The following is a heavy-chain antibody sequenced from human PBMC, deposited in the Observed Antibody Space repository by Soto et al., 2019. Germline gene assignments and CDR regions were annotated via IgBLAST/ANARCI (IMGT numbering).Heavy chain of an antibody. J-gene: IGHJ4*02. Sequence: QVQLVQSGAEVKKPGSSVKVSCKASGGTFSSYTISWVRQAPGQGIEWMGRIIPILGIANYAQKFQGRVTITADKCARTAYMERSCRRSEDTAVYYWASDLVACSGGSCYPSFDYWGRGTLVTVSS. V-gene: IGHV1-69*02. CDR2: IIPILGIA. CDR3: ASDLVACSGGSCYPSFDY. CDR1: GGTFSSYT. D-gene: IGHD2-15*01.